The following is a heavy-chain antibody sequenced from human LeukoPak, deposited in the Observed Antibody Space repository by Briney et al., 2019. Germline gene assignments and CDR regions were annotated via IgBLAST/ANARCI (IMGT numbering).Heavy chain of an antibody. Sequence: GGSLRLSCAASGFTLRSYAMSWVRQAPGKWLEWVSIISGSSTYYAASVKGRFTISRDNSNNTLYLQMNSLRAEDTAVYYCAKDESAYCSGGSCYGMDVWGKGTTVTVSS. D-gene: IGHD2-15*01. CDR2: ISGSST. J-gene: IGHJ6*04. CDR3: AKDESAYCSGGSCYGMDV. V-gene: IGHV3-23*01. CDR1: GFTLRSYA.